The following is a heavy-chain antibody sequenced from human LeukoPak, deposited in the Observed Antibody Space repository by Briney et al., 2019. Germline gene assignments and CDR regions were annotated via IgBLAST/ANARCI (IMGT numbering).Heavy chain of an antibody. CDR2: INPNSGGT. J-gene: IGHJ4*02. CDR3: ARVLYYYDSSGYYGY. Sequence: ASVKVSCKASGYTFTGYYMHWVRQAPGQGLEWMGWINPNSGGTNYAQKFQGRVTMTRDTSISTAYMELSRLRSDDTAVYYWARVLYYYDSSGYYGYWGQGTLVTVSS. CDR1: GYTFTGYY. D-gene: IGHD3-22*01. V-gene: IGHV1-2*02.